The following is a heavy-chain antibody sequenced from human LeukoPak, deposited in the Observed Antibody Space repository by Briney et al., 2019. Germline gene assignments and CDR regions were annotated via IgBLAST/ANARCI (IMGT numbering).Heavy chain of an antibody. J-gene: IGHJ4*02. V-gene: IGHV1-69*05. CDR1: GGTFSSYA. Sequence: ASVKVSCKASGGTFSSYAISWVRQAPGQGLEWMGGIIPIFGTANYAQKFQGRVTITTDESTSTAYMELSSLGSEDTAVYYCARDPGITMVRGVTNHFDYWGQGTLVTVSS. CDR3: ARDPGITMVRGVTNHFDY. D-gene: IGHD3-10*01. CDR2: IIPIFGTA.